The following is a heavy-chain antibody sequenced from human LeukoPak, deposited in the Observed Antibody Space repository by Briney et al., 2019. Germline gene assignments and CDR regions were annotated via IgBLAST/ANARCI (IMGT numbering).Heavy chain of an antibody. CDR3: ARDGRKLYYDFWSGYYSGPLDY. V-gene: IGHV4-39*07. J-gene: IGHJ4*02. D-gene: IGHD3-3*01. CDR2: IYYSGST. CDR1: GCSISSSSYY. Sequence: SETLSLTCTVSGCSISSSSYYWGWIRQPPGKGLEWIGSIYYSGSTYYNPSLKSRVTISVDTSKNQFSLKLSSVTAADTAVYYCARDGRKLYYDFWSGYYSGPLDYWGQGTLVTVSS.